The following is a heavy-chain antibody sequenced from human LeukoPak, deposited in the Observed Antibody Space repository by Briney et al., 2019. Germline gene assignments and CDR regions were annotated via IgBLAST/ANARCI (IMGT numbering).Heavy chain of an antibody. Sequence: SETLSLTCTVSGGSISSYYWSWIRQPPGKGLEWIGYIYYSGSTNYNPPLKSRVTISVDTSKNQFSLKLSSVTAADTAVYYCARGGGILTGYYNGGDFDYWGQGTLVTVSS. V-gene: IGHV4-59*01. J-gene: IGHJ4*02. CDR1: GGSISSYY. CDR2: IYYSGST. D-gene: IGHD3-9*01. CDR3: ARGGGILTGYYNGGDFDY.